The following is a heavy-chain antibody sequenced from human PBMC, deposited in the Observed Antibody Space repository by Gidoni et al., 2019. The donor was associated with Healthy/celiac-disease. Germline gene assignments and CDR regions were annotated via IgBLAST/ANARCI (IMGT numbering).Heavy chain of an antibody. Sequence: EVQLVESGGGLVQPGGSLRLSCAASGFTFSSYSMNWVRQAPGKGLEWVSYISSSSSTRDYADSVKGRFTIYRDNAKNSLYLQMNSLREEDTAVYYCAREGSGWFFDYWGQGTLVTVSS. J-gene: IGHJ4*02. CDR3: AREGSGWFFDY. CDR1: GFTFSSYS. D-gene: IGHD6-19*01. CDR2: ISSSSSTR. V-gene: IGHV3-48*02.